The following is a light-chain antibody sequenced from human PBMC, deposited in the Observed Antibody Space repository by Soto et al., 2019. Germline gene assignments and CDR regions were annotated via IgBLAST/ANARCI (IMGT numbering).Light chain of an antibody. CDR1: QRVRSNY. CDR3: HQYGGSPYT. V-gene: IGKV3-20*01. J-gene: IGKJ2*01. Sequence: EIVLTQSPGTLSLSPGERATLSCRASQRVRSNYLAWYQRKPGQAPRLLIYGASTRATGIPDRFSGTGSGTDFTLTISRLEPEDFAVYYCHQYGGSPYTFGQGTKLEIK. CDR2: GAS.